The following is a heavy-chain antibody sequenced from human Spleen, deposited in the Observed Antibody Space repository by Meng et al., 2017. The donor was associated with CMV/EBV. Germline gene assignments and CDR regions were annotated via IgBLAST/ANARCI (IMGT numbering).Heavy chain of an antibody. J-gene: IGHJ6*02. Sequence: SETLSLTCTVSGGSVSSGSYYWSWIRQPPGKGLEWIGYIYYSGSTNYNPSLKSRVTISVDTSQNQFSLKLSSVTAADTAVYYCARDATVSTHYYYYGMDVWGQGTTVTVSS. D-gene: IGHD4-11*01. V-gene: IGHV4-61*01. CDR3: ARDATVSTHYYYYGMDV. CDR2: IYYSGST. CDR1: GGSVSSGSYY.